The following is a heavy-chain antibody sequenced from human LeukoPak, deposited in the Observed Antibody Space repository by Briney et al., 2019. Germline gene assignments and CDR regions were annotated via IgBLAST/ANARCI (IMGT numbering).Heavy chain of an antibody. V-gene: IGHV4-59*01. CDR3: ASVTMTTHYMDV. Sequence: PSETLSLTCTVSGGSISSYYWSWIRQPPGKGLEWTGYLSYIGSTNYNPSLKSRVTISVDTSKNQFSLKLSSVTAADTAVYYCASVTMTTHYMDVWGKGTTVTVSS. D-gene: IGHD4-11*01. J-gene: IGHJ6*03. CDR2: LSYIGST. CDR1: GGSISSYY.